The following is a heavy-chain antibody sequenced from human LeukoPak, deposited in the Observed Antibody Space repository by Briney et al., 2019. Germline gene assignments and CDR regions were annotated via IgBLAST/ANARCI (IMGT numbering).Heavy chain of an antibody. D-gene: IGHD2-2*01. V-gene: IGHV3-7*01. Sequence: GGSLRLSCAASGFTFSSYWMSWVRQAPGKGLEWVANIKQDGSEKYYVDSVKGRFTISRDNAKNSLYLQMNSLRAEDTAVYYCARDRYCSSTSCSRFDYWGQGTLVTVSS. CDR1: GFTFSSYW. CDR2: IKQDGSEK. CDR3: ARDRYCSSTSCSRFDY. J-gene: IGHJ4*02.